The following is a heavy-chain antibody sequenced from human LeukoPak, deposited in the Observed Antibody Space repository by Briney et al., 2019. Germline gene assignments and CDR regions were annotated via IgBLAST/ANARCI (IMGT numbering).Heavy chain of an antibody. D-gene: IGHD3-22*01. CDR3: ARARSGYYWDY. CDR2: ISSSSSTL. Sequence: VGSCRLSCASSGFTFSSSIMSWVRQVPVELLDWVSYISSSSSTLYYADSVKGRFTISRDNAKNSLYLQMNSLRAEDTAVYYCARARSGYYWDYWGQGTLVTVSS. CDR1: GFTFSSSI. J-gene: IGHJ4*02. V-gene: IGHV3-48*01.